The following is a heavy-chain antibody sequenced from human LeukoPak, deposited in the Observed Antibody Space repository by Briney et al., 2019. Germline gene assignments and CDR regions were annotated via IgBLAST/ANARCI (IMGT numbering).Heavy chain of an antibody. CDR1: GFTFSSYS. V-gene: IGHV3-21*04. D-gene: IGHD6-13*01. J-gene: IGHJ5*02. CDR2: ISSSSSYI. CDR3: ARDRVSWYGGWFDP. Sequence: GGSLRLSCAASGFTFSSYSMNWVRQAPGKGLEWVSSISSSSSYIYYADSVKGRFTISRDNAKNSLYLQMNSLRAEDTAVYYCARDRVSWYGGWFDPWGQGTLVTVSS.